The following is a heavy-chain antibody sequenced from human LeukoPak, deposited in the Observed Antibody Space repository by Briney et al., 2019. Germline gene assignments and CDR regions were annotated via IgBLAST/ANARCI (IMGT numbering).Heavy chain of an antibody. CDR3: ARDESERQQLAQSTLKY. Sequence: GASVKVSCKASGYTFAGYYMHWVRQAPGQGLEWMGWINPNSGGTNYAQKFQGWVTMTRDTSISTAYMELSRLRSDDTAVYYCARDESERQQLAQSTLKYWGQGTLVTVSS. D-gene: IGHD6-13*01. CDR1: GYTFAGYY. CDR2: INPNSGGT. V-gene: IGHV1-2*04. J-gene: IGHJ4*02.